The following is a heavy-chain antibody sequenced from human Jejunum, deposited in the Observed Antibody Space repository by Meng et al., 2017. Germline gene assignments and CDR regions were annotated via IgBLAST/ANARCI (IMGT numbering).Heavy chain of an antibody. J-gene: IGHJ4*01. V-gene: IGHV3-23*01. Sequence: ESLKIPRVGPGISFSKYAMNWVRQAPGKGLEWVSLISASGTTTYYADPVKGRFIISRDNSKNTLYLQMDSLRAEDTAVFYCAKAQFYHASGSYSDFWGHGTLVTVSS. D-gene: IGHD3-10*01. CDR1: GISFSKYA. CDR3: AKAQFYHASGSYSDF. CDR2: ISASGTTT.